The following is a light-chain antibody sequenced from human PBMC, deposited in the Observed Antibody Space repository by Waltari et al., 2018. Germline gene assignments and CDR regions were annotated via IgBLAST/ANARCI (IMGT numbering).Light chain of an antibody. CDR2: GAY. Sequence: EIVMTQSPATLSVFPGERATLSCRASQSVATYLAWYQQKPGQAPRLLIYGAYTRPTGIPARFSGGGSGTEFTLTISSLQSEDFAVYYCQQYNNWPLLTFGGGTRVEIK. V-gene: IGKV3-15*01. CDR3: QQYNNWPLLT. CDR1: QSVATY. J-gene: IGKJ4*01.